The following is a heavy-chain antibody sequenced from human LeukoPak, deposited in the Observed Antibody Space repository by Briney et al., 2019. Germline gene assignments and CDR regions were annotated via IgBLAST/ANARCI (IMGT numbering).Heavy chain of an antibody. CDR2: ISYDGSSK. CDR1: GFTFSSYG. CDR3: AKKVKYSSSYTDY. V-gene: IGHV3-30*18. Sequence: GGSLRLSCAPFGFTFSSYGMHWVRQAPGKGLEWVAVISYDGSSKYYADSVKGRFTISRDNSKNTLYLQINSLRAEDTAVYYCAKKVKYSSSYTDYWGQGTLVTVSS. D-gene: IGHD6-13*01. J-gene: IGHJ4*02.